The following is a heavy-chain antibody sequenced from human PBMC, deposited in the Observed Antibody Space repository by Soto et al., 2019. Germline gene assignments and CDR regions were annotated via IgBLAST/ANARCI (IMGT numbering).Heavy chain of an antibody. CDR2: ISWNSGSI. Sequence: EVQLVESGGGLVQPGRSLRLSCAASGFTFDDYAMHWVRQAPGKGLEWVSGISWNSGSIGYADSVKGRFTISRDNAKNSLYLQMNSLRAEDTALYYCAKSMTSNAFDIWGQGTMVTVSS. CDR1: GFTFDDYA. V-gene: IGHV3-9*01. D-gene: IGHD4-17*01. J-gene: IGHJ3*02. CDR3: AKSMTSNAFDI.